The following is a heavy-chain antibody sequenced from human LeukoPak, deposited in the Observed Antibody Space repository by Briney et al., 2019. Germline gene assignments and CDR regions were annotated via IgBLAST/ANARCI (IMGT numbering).Heavy chain of an antibody. CDR3: AKDWSGGWALDY. Sequence: PGGSLRFSCAASGFTFSSYGMHWVRQAPGKGLEWVAVISYDGSNKYYADSVKGRFTISRDNSKNTLYLQMNSLRAEDTAVYYCAKDWSGGWALDYWGQGTLVTVSS. CDR2: ISYDGSNK. CDR1: GFTFSSYG. V-gene: IGHV3-30*18. D-gene: IGHD3-3*01. J-gene: IGHJ4*02.